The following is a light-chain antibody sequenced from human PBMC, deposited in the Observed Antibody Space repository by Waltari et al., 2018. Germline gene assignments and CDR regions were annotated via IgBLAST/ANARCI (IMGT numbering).Light chain of an antibody. Sequence: IVMTPSPATLSVSPGERATLSCRASQSVGSNLVWYQQKPGQAPRLLIYDASTRATGIPARFSGSGSGTEFTLTISSLQSEDFAVYHCQQYNNWPRVFGPGTKVDIK. CDR2: DAS. CDR3: QQYNNWPRV. J-gene: IGKJ3*01. V-gene: IGKV3-15*01. CDR1: QSVGSN.